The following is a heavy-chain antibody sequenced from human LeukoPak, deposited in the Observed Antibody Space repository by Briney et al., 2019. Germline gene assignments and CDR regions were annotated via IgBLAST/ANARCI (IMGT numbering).Heavy chain of an antibody. D-gene: IGHD3-3*01. V-gene: IGHV3-15*01. J-gene: IGHJ4*02. CDR2: IKTKTDGWTT. CDR3: STTHYNFGDLDH. CDR1: GFIFSSAW. Sequence: GGSLRLSCAASGFIFSSAWMSWVRQAPGKGLEWVCHIKTKTDGWTTNYAAPVKGRFTISRDDSKNMVYLQMNSLKTEDTAVYYCSTTHYNFGDLDHWGQGALVTVSS.